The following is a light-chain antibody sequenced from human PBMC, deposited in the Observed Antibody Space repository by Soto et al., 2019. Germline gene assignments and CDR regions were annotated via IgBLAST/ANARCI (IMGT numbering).Light chain of an antibody. CDR1: HSISSW. CDR2: KAS. Sequence: DIQMTQSPSTLSASVGDRVTITCRASHSISSWLAWYQQKPGRAPKLLIYKASSLGSGVPSRFAGSGSGTEFTLTISSLQPDDFATYYCQQYDTFPLIFGGGSKVEIK. CDR3: QQYDTFPLI. V-gene: IGKV1-5*03. J-gene: IGKJ4*01.